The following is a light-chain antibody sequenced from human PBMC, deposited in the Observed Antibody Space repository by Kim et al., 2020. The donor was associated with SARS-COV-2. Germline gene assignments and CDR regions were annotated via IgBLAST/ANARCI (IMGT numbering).Light chain of an antibody. CDR3: AAWDVSLNAWV. J-gene: IGLJ3*02. Sequence: GRRGTISCSGGSSNIGQRTVNWYQQPPEAAPKLLIYRNNQRPSGVPDRFSGSKSGTSASLAISGLQSEDEADYYCAAWDVSLNAWVFGGGTQLTVL. V-gene: IGLV1-44*01. CDR2: RNN. CDR1: SSNIGQRT.